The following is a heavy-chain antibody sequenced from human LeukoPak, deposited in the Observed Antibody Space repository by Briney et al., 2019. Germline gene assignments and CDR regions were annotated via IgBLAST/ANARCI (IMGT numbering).Heavy chain of an antibody. CDR3: ARGVSSWHYPYYYYYMDV. V-gene: IGHV1-46*01. J-gene: IGHJ6*03. CDR1: GYTFTSYY. D-gene: IGHD6-13*01. CDR2: INPSGGST. Sequence: ASVKVSCKASGYTFTSYYMHWVRQAPGQGLEWMGIINPSGGSTSYAQKFQGRVTMTRDMSTSTVYMELSSLRSEDTAAYYCARGVSSWHYPYYYYYMDVWGKGTTVTVSS.